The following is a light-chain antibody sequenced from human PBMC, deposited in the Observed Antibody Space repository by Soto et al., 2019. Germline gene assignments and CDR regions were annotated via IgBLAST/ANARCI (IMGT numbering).Light chain of an antibody. CDR1: QSVLYSSNNNNY. Sequence: DIVMTQSPDSLAVSLGERATINCKSSQSVLYSSNNNNYLAWYQQRPGQPPQLLIYWASTRESGVPDRFSGSGSRTDFTLTISSLQAEDVAVYYCQQYYDTPLTFGGGTRVEIK. CDR2: WAS. CDR3: QQYYDTPLT. J-gene: IGKJ4*01. V-gene: IGKV4-1*01.